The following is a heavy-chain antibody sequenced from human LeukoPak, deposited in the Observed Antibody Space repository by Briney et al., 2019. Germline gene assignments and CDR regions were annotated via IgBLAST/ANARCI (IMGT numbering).Heavy chain of an antibody. V-gene: IGHV1-69*06. Sequence: GSSVKVSCKASGGTFSSYAISWVRQAPGQGLEWMGGIILIFGTANYSQKFQGRVTITADKSTSTAYMELSSLGSEDTAVYYCARGGGYEPYGMDVWGKGTTVTVSS. D-gene: IGHD5-12*01. CDR1: GGTFSSYA. CDR2: IILIFGTA. CDR3: ARGGGYEPYGMDV. J-gene: IGHJ6*04.